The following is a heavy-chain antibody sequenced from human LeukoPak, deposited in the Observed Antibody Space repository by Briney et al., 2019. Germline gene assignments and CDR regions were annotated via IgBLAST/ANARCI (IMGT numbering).Heavy chain of an antibody. V-gene: IGHV3-23*01. Sequence: GGALRLSCGASGFTFSSYAMSWVRQAPGKGLEGVSAISGSGGSTYYADSVKGRFTISRDKSKNTLSLQMHSLRAEDTAVYYCAKDDRDILTGYHMANGPFFDYWGQGTLVTVSS. D-gene: IGHD3-9*01. CDR2: ISGSGGST. CDR1: GFTFSSYA. J-gene: IGHJ4*02. CDR3: AKDDRDILTGYHMANGPFFDY.